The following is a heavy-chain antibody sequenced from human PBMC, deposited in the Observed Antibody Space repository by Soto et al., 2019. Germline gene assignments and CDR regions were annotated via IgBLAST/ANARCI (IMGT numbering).Heavy chain of an antibody. CDR1: GGSISSSNW. CDR3: ARAPYYYGSGRLH. CDR2: IYHSGST. Sequence: QVQLQESGPGLVKPSGTLSLTCAVSGGSISSSNWWSWVRQPPGKGLEWIGEIYHSGSTNYNPSLKRRVTISVEKSKNQFSLKLSSVPAADTAVYYCARAPYYYGSGRLHWGQGTLVTVSS. D-gene: IGHD3-10*01. V-gene: IGHV4-4*02. J-gene: IGHJ4*02.